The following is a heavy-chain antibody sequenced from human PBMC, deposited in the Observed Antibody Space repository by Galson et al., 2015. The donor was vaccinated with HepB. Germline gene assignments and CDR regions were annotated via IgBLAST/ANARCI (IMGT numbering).Heavy chain of an antibody. V-gene: IGHV3-23*01. Sequence: FLGVSCAASGFTFSSYAMSWVRQAPGKGLEWVSAISGSGGSTYYADSVKGRFTISRDNSKNTLYLQMNSLRAEDTAVYYCARTRYDSSGYYYEDFDYWGRGTLVTVSS. CDR3: ARTRYDSSGYYYEDFDY. J-gene: IGHJ4*02. D-gene: IGHD3-22*01. CDR2: ISGSGGST. CDR1: GFTFSSYA.